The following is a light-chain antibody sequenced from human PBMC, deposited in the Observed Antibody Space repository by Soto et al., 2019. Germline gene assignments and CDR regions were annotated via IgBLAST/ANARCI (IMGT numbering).Light chain of an antibody. CDR2: EVS. CDR3: SSYTSSSPYV. Sequence: QSVLTQPASVSGSPGQSITISCSGTTSDIVGFNYVSWYQQHPGKAPKLMIYEVSNRPSGVSNRFSGSKSDNTASLTISGLQAEDEDDYYCSSYTSSSPYVFGTGTKVTVL. CDR1: TSDIVGFNY. J-gene: IGLJ1*01. V-gene: IGLV2-14*01.